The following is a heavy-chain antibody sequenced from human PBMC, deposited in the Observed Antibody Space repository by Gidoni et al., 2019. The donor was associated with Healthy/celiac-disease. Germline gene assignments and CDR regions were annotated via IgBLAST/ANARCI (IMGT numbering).Heavy chain of an antibody. V-gene: IGHV3-49*05. CDR1: GFTFGAYA. CDR2: IRSKAYGGTT. D-gene: IGHD2-2*01. CDR3: TRDHCSSTSCHPFDY. J-gene: IGHJ4*02. Sequence: EVQLVESGGGLVKPGRSLRLSCTASGFTFGAYAMSWFRQAPGKGLEWVGFIRSKAYGGTTEYAASVKGRFTISRDDSKSIAYLQMNSLKTEDTAVYYCTRDHCSSTSCHPFDYWGQGTLVTVSS.